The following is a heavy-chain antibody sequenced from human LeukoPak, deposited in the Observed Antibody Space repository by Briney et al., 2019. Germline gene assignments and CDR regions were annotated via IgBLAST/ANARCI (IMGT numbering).Heavy chain of an antibody. CDR1: GGSIESYY. V-gene: IGHV4-4*08. D-gene: IGHD3-9*01. CDR3: ARFPYFEGFDY. Sequence: MTSETLSLTCSVSGGSIESYYWSWIRQPPGKGLEFIGYIAASGTTKHNPSLKSRITLSMDTSQNQFSLKLRSVTAADTAVYFCARFPYFEGFDYWGQGTQVIVSS. J-gene: IGHJ4*02. CDR2: IAASGTT.